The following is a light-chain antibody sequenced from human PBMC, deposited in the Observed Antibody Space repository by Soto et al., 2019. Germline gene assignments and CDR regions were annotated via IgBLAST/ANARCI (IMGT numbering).Light chain of an antibody. CDR1: QTVSTW. Sequence: DIPMTQSPSTLSASVGDRITITCRASQTVSTWLAWYQQKPGKAPKLLIYRASSLESGVPSRFSCSGSGTELTLTISSLQPDDFATYYCQQYHTYWTFGQGTKVEIK. CDR3: QQYHTYWT. J-gene: IGKJ1*01. CDR2: RAS. V-gene: IGKV1-5*03.